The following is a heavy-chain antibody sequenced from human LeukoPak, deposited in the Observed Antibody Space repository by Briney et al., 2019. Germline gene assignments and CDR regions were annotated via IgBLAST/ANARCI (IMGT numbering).Heavy chain of an antibody. CDR2: ISAIGRS. V-gene: IGHV4-61*02. CDR1: GGSISSGDYY. J-gene: IGHJ4*02. CDR3: AREFDS. Sequence: SETLSLTCTVSGGSISSGDYYWSWIRQPAGKGLEWIGRISAIGRSNSNPSLKSRLTISIDTSKNQVALMLSSVTATDTAVYYFAREFDSWGQGTLVTVSS.